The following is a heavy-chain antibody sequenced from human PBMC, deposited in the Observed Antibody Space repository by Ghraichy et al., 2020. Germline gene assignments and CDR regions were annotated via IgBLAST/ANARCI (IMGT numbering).Heavy chain of an antibody. Sequence: SETLSLTCTVSGGSISSSSYYWGWIRQPPGKGLEWIGSIYYSGSTYYNPSLKSRVTISVDTSKNQFSLKLSSMTAADTAVYYCARGFYSGYDQGLDYWGQGTLVTVSS. V-gene: IGHV4-39*01. CDR3: ARGFYSGYDQGLDY. J-gene: IGHJ4*02. CDR2: IYYSGST. CDR1: GGSISSSSYY. D-gene: IGHD5-12*01.